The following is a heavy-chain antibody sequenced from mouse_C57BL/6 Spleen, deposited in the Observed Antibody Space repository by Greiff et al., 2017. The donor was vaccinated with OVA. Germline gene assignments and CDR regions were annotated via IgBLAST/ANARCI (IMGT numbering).Heavy chain of an antibody. Sequence: QVQLQQPGAELVKPGASVKLSCKASGYTFTSYWMHWVKQRPGQGLEWIGMIHPNSGSTNYNEKFKSKATLTVDKSSSTAYMQRSSLTSEDSAVYYCAAERLPNAMDYWGQGTSVTVSS. CDR3: AAERLPNAMDY. D-gene: IGHD2-2*01. V-gene: IGHV1-64*01. J-gene: IGHJ4*01. CDR2: IHPNSGST. CDR1: GYTFTSYW.